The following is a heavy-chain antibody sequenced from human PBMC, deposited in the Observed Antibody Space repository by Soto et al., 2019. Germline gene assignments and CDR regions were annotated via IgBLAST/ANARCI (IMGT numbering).Heavy chain of an antibody. Sequence: EVQLVETGGGLIQPGGSPRLSCAASGFTVSSNYMSWVRQAPGKGLEWVSVIYSGGSTYYADSVKGRFTISRDNSKNTLYLQMNSLRAEDTAVYYCARESAGYGGGYYYYYGMDVWGQGTTVTVSS. CDR1: GFTVSSNY. V-gene: IGHV3-53*02. D-gene: IGHD5-12*01. CDR2: IYSGGST. CDR3: ARESAGYGGGYYYYYGMDV. J-gene: IGHJ6*02.